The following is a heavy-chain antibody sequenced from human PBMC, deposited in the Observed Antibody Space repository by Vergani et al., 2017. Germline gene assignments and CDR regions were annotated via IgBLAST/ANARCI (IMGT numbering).Heavy chain of an antibody. Sequence: QVQLVQSGAEVKKPGSSVKVSCKASGGTFSSYAISWVRQAPGQGLEWLGGIIPIFGTANYAQKFQGRVTITADKSTNTAYMELSSLRSEDTAVYCCARDLTRGIAAAGKTGFDYWGQGTLVTVSS. V-gene: IGHV1-69*06. CDR1: GGTFSSYA. CDR3: ARDLTRGIAAAGKTGFDY. D-gene: IGHD6-13*01. J-gene: IGHJ4*02. CDR2: IIPIFGTA.